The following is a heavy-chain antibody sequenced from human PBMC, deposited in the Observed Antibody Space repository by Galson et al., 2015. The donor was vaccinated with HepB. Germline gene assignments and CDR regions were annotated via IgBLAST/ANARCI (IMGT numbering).Heavy chain of an antibody. CDR2: INSGGST. J-gene: IGHJ5*02. Sequence: SLRLPCAASGFTVSSNYMSWVRQAPGKGLEWVSGINSGGSTYYADSVKGRFTISRDNSKNTLYLQMNNLRAEDTAVYYCARENYGGSSYWLDPWGQGALVTVSS. CDR3: ARENYGGSSYWLDP. CDR1: GFTVSSNY. V-gene: IGHV3-66*01. D-gene: IGHD4-23*01.